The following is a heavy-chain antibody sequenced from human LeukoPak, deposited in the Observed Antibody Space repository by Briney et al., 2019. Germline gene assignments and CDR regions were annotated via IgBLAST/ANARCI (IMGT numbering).Heavy chain of an antibody. CDR2: ISSSTSTI. D-gene: IGHD5-18*01. V-gene: IGHV3-48*01. J-gene: IGHJ4*02. CDR1: GGSISSSS. CDR3: ASQPEGGGYRYDSHPGYFDF. Sequence: ETLSLTCTVSGGSISSSSYYWGWIRQPPGKGLEWVSYISSSTSTIYYADSVEGRFTVSRDNAKNSLSLQMNSLRAEDTAVYYCASQPEGGGYRYDSHPGYFDFWGQGTLVTVSS.